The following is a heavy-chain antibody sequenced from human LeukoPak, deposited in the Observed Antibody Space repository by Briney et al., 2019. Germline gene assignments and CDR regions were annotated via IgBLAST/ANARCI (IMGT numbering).Heavy chain of an antibody. D-gene: IGHD3-10*01. V-gene: IGHV3-7*01. CDR2: IKQDGSKK. CDR1: GFILSRYW. J-gene: IGHJ6*03. CDR3: ARVGSHSGSLSLIKKNYYDYYYMDV. Sequence: HGGSLTLSCGASGFILSRYWMSWVRQAPGKGLEWVANIKQDGSKKYYVDCVKGRFTISRDNAKNSLYLQMNSLRAEDTAVYYCARVGSHSGSLSLIKKNYYDYYYMDVWGKGTTVTVSS.